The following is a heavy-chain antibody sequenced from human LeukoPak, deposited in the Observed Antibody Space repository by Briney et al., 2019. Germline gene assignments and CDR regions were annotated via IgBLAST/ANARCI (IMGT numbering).Heavy chain of an antibody. J-gene: IGHJ4*02. V-gene: IGHV3-21*01. CDR2: ISSSSYI. D-gene: IGHD3-16*01. Sequence: PGGSLRLSCAASGFTFSSYSMNWVRQAPGKGLEWVSSISSSSYIYYADSVTGRFTTSRDNAKNSLYLQMNSLRAEDTAVYYCATNKGGYFDYWGQGTLVTVSS. CDR3: ATNKGGYFDY. CDR1: GFTFSSYS.